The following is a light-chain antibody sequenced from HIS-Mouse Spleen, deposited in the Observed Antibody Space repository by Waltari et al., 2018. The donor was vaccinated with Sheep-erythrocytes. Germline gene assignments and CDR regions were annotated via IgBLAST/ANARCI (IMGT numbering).Light chain of an antibody. CDR3: SSYTSSSTLV. CDR1: SSDVGGYNY. V-gene: IGLV2-14*03. J-gene: IGLJ2*01. Sequence: PGQSITISCTGTSSDVGGYNYVSWYQQHPGKAPKLMIYDVSNRHSGVSNRFSGSKSGNTASLTISGLQAEDEADYYCSSYTSSSTLVFGGGTKLTVL. CDR2: DVS.